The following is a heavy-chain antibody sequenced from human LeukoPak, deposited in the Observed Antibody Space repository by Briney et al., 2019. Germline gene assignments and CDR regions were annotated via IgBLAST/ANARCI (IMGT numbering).Heavy chain of an antibody. CDR1: GFTISTYS. CDR3: ARDRGAVAAPWDY. D-gene: IGHD6-19*01. V-gene: IGHV3-48*04. Sequence: GGSLRLSCEGSGFTISTYSMNWVRQAPGKGLEWVSYISSSSNTIYYADSVKGRFTISRDNAKNSLYLQMNSLRAEDTAVYYCARDRGAVAAPWDYWGQGTLVTVSS. CDR2: ISSSSNTI. J-gene: IGHJ4*02.